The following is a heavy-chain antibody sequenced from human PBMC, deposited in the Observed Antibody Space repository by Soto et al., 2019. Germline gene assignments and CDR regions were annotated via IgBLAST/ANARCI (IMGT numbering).Heavy chain of an antibody. D-gene: IGHD5-18*01. CDR2: INWNSAVI. V-gene: IGHV3-9*01. Sequence: GGSLRLSCVVSGFTFDDYAMHWVRQAPGVGLEWVSGINWNSAVIGYADSVKGRFTISRDNAKNALYLQMTSLRSEDTALYYCARDPSVTAIGRADHWGQGTLVTVS. CDR1: GFTFDDYA. CDR3: ARDPSVTAIGRADH. J-gene: IGHJ4*02.